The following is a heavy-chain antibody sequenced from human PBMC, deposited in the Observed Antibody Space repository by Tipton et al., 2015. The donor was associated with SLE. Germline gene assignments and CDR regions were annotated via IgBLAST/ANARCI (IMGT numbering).Heavy chain of an antibody. CDR1: GGSISSYY. CDR2: IYTSGST. Sequence: TLSLTCTVSGGSISSYYWGWIRQPAGKGLEWIGRIYTSGSTNYNPSLKSRVTMSVDTSKNQFSLKLSSVTAADTAVYYCARDGYDILTGHYYGMDVWGQGTTVTVSS. D-gene: IGHD3-9*01. CDR3: ARDGYDILTGHYYGMDV. V-gene: IGHV4-4*07. J-gene: IGHJ6*02.